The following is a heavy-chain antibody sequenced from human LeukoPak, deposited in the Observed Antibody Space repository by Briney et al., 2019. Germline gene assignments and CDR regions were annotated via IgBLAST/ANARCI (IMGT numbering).Heavy chain of an antibody. CDR1: GGTFSSYA. CDR2: NIPIFGTA. CDR3: ARGTNWNYHGGIWYFDY. J-gene: IGHJ4*02. D-gene: IGHD1-7*01. V-gene: IGHV1-69*01. Sequence: GSSVKVSCKASGGTFSSYAISWVRQAPGQGLEWMGGNIPIFGTANYAQKFQGRDTITADESTSTAYMELSSPRSEDTAVYYCARGTNWNYHGGIWYFDYWGQGTLVTVSS.